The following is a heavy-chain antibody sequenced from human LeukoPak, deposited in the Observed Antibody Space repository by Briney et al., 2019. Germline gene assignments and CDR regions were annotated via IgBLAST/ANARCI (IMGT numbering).Heavy chain of an antibody. CDR1: GGSFSGYY. CDR2: INHSGST. CDR3: ARAGYYDAFDI. D-gene: IGHD3-9*01. V-gene: IGHV4-34*01. J-gene: IGHJ3*02. Sequence: NPSETLSLTCAVYGGSFSGYYWSWIRQPPGKGLEWIGEINHSGSTNYNPSLKSRVTISVDTSKNQFSLKLSSVTAADTAVYYCARAGYYDAFDIWGQGTIVTVSS.